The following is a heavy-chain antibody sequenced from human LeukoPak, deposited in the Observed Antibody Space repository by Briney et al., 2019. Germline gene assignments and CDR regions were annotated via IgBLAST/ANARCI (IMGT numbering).Heavy chain of an antibody. D-gene: IGHD3-9*01. CDR3: ARREGYDILTGYYADY. V-gene: IGHV4-34*01. CDR1: GGSFSGYY. Sequence: SETLSLTCAVYGGSFSGYYWSWIRQPPGKGLEWIGEINRSGSTNYNPSLKSRVTISVDTSKNQFSLKLSSVTAADTAVYYCARREGYDILTGYYADYWGQGTLVTVSS. CDR2: INRSGST. J-gene: IGHJ4*02.